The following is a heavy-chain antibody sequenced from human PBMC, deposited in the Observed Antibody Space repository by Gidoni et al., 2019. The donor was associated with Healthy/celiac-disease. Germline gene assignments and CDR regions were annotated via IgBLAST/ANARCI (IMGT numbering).Heavy chain of an antibody. CDR3: AKDMGAGDILTGFYYFDY. CDR2: ISWNSGSI. D-gene: IGHD3-9*01. Sequence: EVQLVESGGGLVQPGRSLRLSCAASGFTFDDYAMHWVRQAPGKGLEWVSGISWNSGSIGYADSVKGRFTISRDNAKNSLYLQMNSLRAEDTALYYCAKDMGAGDILTGFYYFDYWGQGTLVTVSS. V-gene: IGHV3-9*01. CDR1: GFTFDDYA. J-gene: IGHJ4*02.